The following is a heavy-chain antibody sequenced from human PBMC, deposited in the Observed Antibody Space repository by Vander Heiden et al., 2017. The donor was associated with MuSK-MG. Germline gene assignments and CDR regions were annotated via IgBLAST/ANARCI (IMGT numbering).Heavy chain of an antibody. D-gene: IGHD1-26*01. CDR1: GFTFSSYW. V-gene: IGHV3-7*01. J-gene: IGHJ6*02. CDR3: AGLLSVGASYYYYGMDV. CDR2: IKQDGSEK. Sequence: EVQLVESGGGLVQPGGSLRLSCAASGFTFSSYWMRWVRQAPGKGLEWVANIKQDGSEKYYVDSVKGRFTISRDNAKNSLYLQMNSLRAEDTAVYYCAGLLSVGASYYYYGMDVWGQGTTVTVYS.